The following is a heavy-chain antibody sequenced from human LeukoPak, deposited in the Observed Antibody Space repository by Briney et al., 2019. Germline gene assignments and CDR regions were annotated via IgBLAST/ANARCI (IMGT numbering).Heavy chain of an antibody. CDR1: GGSFSGYY. J-gene: IGHJ3*02. Sequence: PSETLSLTCAVYGGSFSGYYWSWIRQPPGKGLEWIGEINHSGSTNYNPSLKSRVTISVDTSKYQFSLKPSSVTAADTAVYYCARWELLPAFDIWGQGTMVTVSS. V-gene: IGHV4-34*01. CDR3: ARWELLPAFDI. D-gene: IGHD1-26*01. CDR2: INHSGST.